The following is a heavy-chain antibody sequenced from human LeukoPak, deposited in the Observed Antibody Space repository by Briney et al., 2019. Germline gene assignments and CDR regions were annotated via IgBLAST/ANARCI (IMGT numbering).Heavy chain of an antibody. CDR2: ISAYNGST. J-gene: IGHJ4*02. V-gene: IGHV1-18*01. Sequence: ASVKVSCKASGYTFTSYGIIWVRQAPGQGLEWMGWISAYNGSTNYAQKLQGRVTMTTDTSTSTAYMELRSLRSDDTAVYYCARVLAPMTTVTGIDYWGQGTLVTVSS. CDR3: ARVLAPMTTVTGIDY. D-gene: IGHD4-17*01. CDR1: GYTFTSYG.